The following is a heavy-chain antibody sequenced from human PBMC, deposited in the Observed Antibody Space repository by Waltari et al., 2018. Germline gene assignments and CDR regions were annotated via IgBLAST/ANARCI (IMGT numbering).Heavy chain of an antibody. D-gene: IGHD7-27*01. CDR2: IKPDGSQQ. Sequence: EVQLVDSGGGLVQPGGSLRLPLAPSAFTFGSNWMSGVRQAPGGGLEWLANIKPDGSQQYYVDSVRCRFSISRDNAKNSLYLQLNSLRAEDTAIYYCARDFNWGWDFWGQGTLVTVSS. J-gene: IGHJ4*02. CDR3: ARDFNWGWDF. CDR1: AFTFGSNW. V-gene: IGHV3-7*03.